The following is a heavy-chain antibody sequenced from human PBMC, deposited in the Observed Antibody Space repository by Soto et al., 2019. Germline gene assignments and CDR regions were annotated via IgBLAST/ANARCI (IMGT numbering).Heavy chain of an antibody. CDR2: IIPSFGTT. CDR1: GVTFSSYA. Sequence: QVQLVQSGAEVKKPGSSVKVSCKASGVTFSSYAINWVRQAPGQGLEWMRGIIPSFGTTDYAQKFQGRVTISADESASTAYLELRRLSSEDTAFFYCAGEPPASISDRSGYYANLGQGTVVSGSS. D-gene: IGHD3-22*01. J-gene: IGHJ4*02. V-gene: IGHV1-69*01. CDR3: AGEPPASISDRSGYYAN.